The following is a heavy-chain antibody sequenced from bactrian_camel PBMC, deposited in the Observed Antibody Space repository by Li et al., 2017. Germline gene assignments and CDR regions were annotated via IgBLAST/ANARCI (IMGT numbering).Heavy chain of an antibody. V-gene: IGHV3S63*01. D-gene: IGHD6*01. CDR2: ISSDGGT. Sequence: VQLVESGGGSVQAGGSPRLSCTASGFTFDDYDMGWYRQAPGNECDLVSSISSDGGTDYADSVKGRFTASRDNAANTVYLQMNSLKPEDTAVYYCVPRLRYGGTWDYWGQGTQVTVS. J-gene: IGHJ4*01. CDR3: VPRLRYGGTWDY. CDR1: GFTFDDYD.